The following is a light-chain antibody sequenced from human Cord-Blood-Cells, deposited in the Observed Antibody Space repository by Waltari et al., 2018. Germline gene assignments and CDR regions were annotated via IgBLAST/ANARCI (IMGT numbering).Light chain of an antibody. J-gene: IGKJ3*01. V-gene: IGKV3-11*01. CDR1: QSVTSY. CDR3: QQRSNPFT. CDR2: DAS. Sequence: EIVLTQSPATLSLSPGERATLSCRSSQSVTSYLAWYKQKPGQAPRLLIYDASHRATGIPARFSGSGSGTDFTLTISSLEPEDFAVYYCQQRSNPFTFGPGTKVDIK.